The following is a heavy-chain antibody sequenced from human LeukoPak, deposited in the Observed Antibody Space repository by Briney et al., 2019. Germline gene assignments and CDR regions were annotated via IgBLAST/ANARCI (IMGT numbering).Heavy chain of an antibody. V-gene: IGHV3-7*01. CDR3: AKDSYSKGDY. D-gene: IGHD5-18*01. Sequence: QPGGSLTLSCAASGFTFSYHWMTWVRQAXXXXXEWVANIKNDGTVKNYVDSVKGRFTISRDNAKNSLYLQMNSLRAEDTGVYYCAKDSYSKGDYWGQGVLVTGSS. J-gene: IGHJ4*02. CDR2: IKNDGTVK. CDR1: GFTFSYHW.